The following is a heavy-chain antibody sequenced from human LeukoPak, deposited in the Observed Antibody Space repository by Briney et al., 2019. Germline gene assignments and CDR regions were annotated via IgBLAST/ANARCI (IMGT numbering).Heavy chain of an antibody. D-gene: IGHD1-26*01. V-gene: IGHV4-59*01. CDR3: ARTQGSGSYRINFDY. J-gene: IGHJ4*02. CDR1: GSSISSYY. CDR2: IYYSGST. Sequence: SETLSLTCTVSGSSISSYYWSWIRQPPGKGLECIGYIYYSGSTNYNPSLKSRVTISVDTSKNQFSLKLSSVTAADTAVYYCARTQGSGSYRINFDYWGQGTLVTVSS.